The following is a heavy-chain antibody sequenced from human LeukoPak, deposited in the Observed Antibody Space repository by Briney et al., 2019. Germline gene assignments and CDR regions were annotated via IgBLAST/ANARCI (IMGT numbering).Heavy chain of an antibody. CDR3: ARYSGSSSFDY. CDR2: IYDSENT. J-gene: IGHJ4*02. D-gene: IGHD1-26*01. Sequence: SGTLSLTCTVSGGSISNYYWSWIRQPPGKGLEWIGYIYDSENTNNNPSLKSRVTTSIDTSKNQFSLILSSVTAADTAMYYCARYSGSSSFDYWGQGILVTVSS. V-gene: IGHV4-59*08. CDR1: GGSISNYY.